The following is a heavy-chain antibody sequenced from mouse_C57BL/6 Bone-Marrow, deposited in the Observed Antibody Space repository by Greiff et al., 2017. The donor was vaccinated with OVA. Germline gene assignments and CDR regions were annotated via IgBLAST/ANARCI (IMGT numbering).Heavy chain of an antibody. D-gene: IGHD1-1*01. CDR1: GFNIKDDY. J-gene: IGHJ2*01. V-gene: IGHV14-4*01. CDR2: IDPENGDT. Sequence: VQLKQSGAELVRPGASVKLSCTASGFNIKDDYMHWVKQRPEQGLEWIGWIDPENGDTEYASKFQGKATITADTSSNTAYLQLSSLTSEDTAVFYCTPYSYGSSYDGYWGQGTTLTVSS. CDR3: TPYSYGSSYDGY.